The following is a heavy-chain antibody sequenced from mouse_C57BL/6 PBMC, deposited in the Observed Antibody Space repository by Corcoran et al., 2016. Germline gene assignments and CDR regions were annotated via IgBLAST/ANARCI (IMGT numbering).Heavy chain of an antibody. V-gene: IGHV1-26*01. Sequence: EVQLQQSGPELVKPGASVKISCKASGYTFTDYYMNWVTQSHGKSLEWIGDINPNNGGTSYNQKFKGKATLTVDKSSSTAYMELRSLTSEDSAVYYCARGGRYYYGSSSSWFAYWGQGTLVTVSA. D-gene: IGHD1-1*01. CDR2: INPNNGGT. J-gene: IGHJ3*01. CDR1: GYTFTDYY. CDR3: ARGGRYYYGSSSSWFAY.